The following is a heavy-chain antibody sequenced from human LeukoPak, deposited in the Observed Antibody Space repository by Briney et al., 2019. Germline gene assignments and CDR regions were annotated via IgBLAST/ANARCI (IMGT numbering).Heavy chain of an antibody. Sequence: GGSLRLSCAASGFTFSNAWMSWVRQAPGKGLEWVGRIKSKTDGGTTDYAAPVKGRSTISRDDSKNTLYLQMNSLKTEDTAVYYCTTDPPVTMVRGVTWGQGTLVTVSS. J-gene: IGHJ5*02. V-gene: IGHV3-15*01. CDR1: GFTFSNAW. CDR3: TTDPPVTMVRGVT. D-gene: IGHD3-10*01. CDR2: IKSKTDGGTT.